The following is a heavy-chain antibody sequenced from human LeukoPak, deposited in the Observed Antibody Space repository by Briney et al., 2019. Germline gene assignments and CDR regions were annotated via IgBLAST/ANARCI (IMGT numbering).Heavy chain of an antibody. CDR1: GYSFTSYW. CDR2: IYPGDSDT. V-gene: IGHV5-51*01. D-gene: IGHD2-8*01. CDR3: ARCVFRLRDAFDI. Sequence: PGESLKISCKGSGYSFTSYWIGWVRQMPGKGLEWMGIIYPGDSDTRYSPSFQGQVTISADKSISTAYLQWSSLKASDTAMYYCARCVFRLRDAFDIWGQGTMVTVSS. J-gene: IGHJ3*02.